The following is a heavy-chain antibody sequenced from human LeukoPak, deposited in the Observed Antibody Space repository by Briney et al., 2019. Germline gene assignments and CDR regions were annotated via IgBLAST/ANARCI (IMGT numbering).Heavy chain of an antibody. D-gene: IGHD2-15*01. CDR1: GFTFSSYA. Sequence: PGGSLRLSCAASGFTFSSYAMSWVRQAPGKGLEWVSAISGSGGSTYYADSVKGRFTISRDNSKNTLYLQMNSLGAEDTAVYYCAKDGYCSGGSCYSDNSDYWGQGTLVTVSS. CDR2: ISGSGGST. V-gene: IGHV3-23*01. CDR3: AKDGYCSGGSCYSDNSDY. J-gene: IGHJ4*02.